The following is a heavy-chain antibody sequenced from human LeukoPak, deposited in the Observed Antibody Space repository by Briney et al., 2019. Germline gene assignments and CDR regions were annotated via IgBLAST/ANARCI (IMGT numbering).Heavy chain of an antibody. Sequence: GGSLILSCAGSGFIFSDVWMSWVRQAPGKGLEWVARIKTKAEGGTIDYAAPVKGRFTISRDDSEKRLDLQMSSLKSEDTGVYYCTTDLDYWGQGTLVTVSS. CDR1: GFIFSDVW. V-gene: IGHV3-15*01. J-gene: IGHJ4*02. CDR3: TTDLDY. CDR2: IKTKAEGGTI.